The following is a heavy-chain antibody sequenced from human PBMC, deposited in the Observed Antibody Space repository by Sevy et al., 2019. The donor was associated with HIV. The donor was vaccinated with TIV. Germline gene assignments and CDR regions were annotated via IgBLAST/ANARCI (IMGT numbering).Heavy chain of an antibody. CDR1: GYTFTSYG. CDR3: ARTETVVPAAQSDY. D-gene: IGHD2-2*01. CDR2: ISAYNGNT. Sequence: ASVKVSCKASGYTFTSYGISWVRQAPGQGLEWMGWISAYNGNTNYAQKLQGRVTMTTDTSTSTAYMELRSLRSDDTAMYYCARTETVVPAAQSDYWGQGTLVTVSS. J-gene: IGHJ4*02. V-gene: IGHV1-18*01.